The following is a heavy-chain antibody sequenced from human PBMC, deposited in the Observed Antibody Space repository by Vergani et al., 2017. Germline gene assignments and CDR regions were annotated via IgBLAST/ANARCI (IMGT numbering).Heavy chain of an antibody. CDR3: ARRDYGILTGYRY. J-gene: IGHJ4*02. D-gene: IGHD3-9*01. V-gene: IGHV1-46*03. CDR1: GYTFSNYY. CDR2: INPSGGHT. Sequence: HVQVVQSGAEVKKSGASVKVSCKTSGYTFSNYYMHWVRQAPGQGLEWMGIINPSGGHTNYAQKFQGRVTMSRDTSTSTVYMEMSSLISEDTAIYYCARRDYGILTGYRYWGQGTLVTVSA.